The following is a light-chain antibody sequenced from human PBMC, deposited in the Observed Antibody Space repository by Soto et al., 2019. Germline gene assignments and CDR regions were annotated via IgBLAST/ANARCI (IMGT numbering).Light chain of an antibody. CDR1: HSVSSSY. V-gene: IGKV3-20*01. CDR3: HQYGGSPPYT. CDR2: GAS. J-gene: IGKJ2*01. Sequence: EIVLTQSPGTLSLSPGERATLSCRASHSVSSSYLAWYQQKPGQAPRLLIYGASSRATGIPDRFSGSGSGTDFTLTISRLEPEDFAVYYCHQYGGSPPYTFGQGTKLESK.